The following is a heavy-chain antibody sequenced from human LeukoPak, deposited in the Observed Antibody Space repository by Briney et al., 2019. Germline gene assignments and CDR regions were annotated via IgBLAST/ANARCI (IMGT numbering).Heavy chain of an antibody. D-gene: IGHD4-17*01. CDR3: ARGGYGDYVVAY. V-gene: IGHV3-11*06. Sequence: GGSLRLSCAASGFTFSDYYMSWIRQAPGKGLEWVSYISSSSSYTNYADSVKGRFTISRDNAKNSLYLQMNSLRAEDTAVYYCARGGYGDYVVAYWGQGTLVTVSS. CDR1: GFTFSDYY. J-gene: IGHJ4*02. CDR2: ISSSSSYT.